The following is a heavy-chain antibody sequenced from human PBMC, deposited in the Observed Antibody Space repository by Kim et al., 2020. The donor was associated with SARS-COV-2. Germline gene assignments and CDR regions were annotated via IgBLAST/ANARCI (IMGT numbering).Heavy chain of an antibody. CDR2: INPSGGST. Sequence: ASVKVSCKASGYTFTSYYMHWVRQAPGQGLEWMGIINPSGGSTSYAQKFQGRVTMTRDTSTSTVYMELSSLRSEDTAVYYCARDAIVVVPAARSTWGWFDPWGQGTLVTVSS. CDR1: GYTFTSYY. V-gene: IGHV1-46*01. D-gene: IGHD2-2*01. CDR3: ARDAIVVVPAARSTWGWFDP. J-gene: IGHJ5*02.